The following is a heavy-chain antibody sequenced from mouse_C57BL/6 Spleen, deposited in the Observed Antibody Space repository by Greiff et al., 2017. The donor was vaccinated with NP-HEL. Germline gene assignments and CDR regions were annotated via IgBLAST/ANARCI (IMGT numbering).Heavy chain of an antibody. CDR2: IWSGGST. D-gene: IGHD2-4*01. CDR1: GFSLTSYG. V-gene: IGHV2-2*01. Sequence: QVQLKESGPGLVQPSQSLSITCTVSGFSLTSYGVHWVRQSPGKGLEWLGVIWSGGSTDYNAAFISRLSISKDNSKSQVFFKMNSLQADDTAIYYCARCPIFDDYDGGYYAMDYWGQGTSVTVSS. J-gene: IGHJ4*01. CDR3: ARCPIFDDYDGGYYAMDY.